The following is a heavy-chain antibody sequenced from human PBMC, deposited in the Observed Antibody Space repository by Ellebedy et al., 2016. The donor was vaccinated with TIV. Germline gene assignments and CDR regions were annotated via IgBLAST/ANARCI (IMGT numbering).Heavy chain of an antibody. D-gene: IGHD3-3*01. J-gene: IGHJ6*02. V-gene: IGHV4-59*01. CDR1: GGSISSYY. CDR2: IYYSGST. CDR3: ARGTNYDFWSGYPSYYGMDV. Sequence: MPSETLSLTCTVSGGSISSYYWSWIRQPPGKGLEWIGYIYYSGSTNYNPSLKSRVTISVETSKNQFSLKLSSVTAADTAVYYWARGTNYDFWSGYPSYYGMDVWGQGTTVTVSS.